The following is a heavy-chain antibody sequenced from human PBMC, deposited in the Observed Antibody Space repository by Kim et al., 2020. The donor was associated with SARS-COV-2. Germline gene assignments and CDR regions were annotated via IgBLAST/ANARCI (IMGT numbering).Heavy chain of an antibody. CDR2: INTGNGNT. J-gene: IGHJ4*02. Sequence: ASVKVSCNASGYTFTSYTIQWMRQAPGQRLEWMGWINTGNGNTRYSQKFQGRVTITRDTSASTAYMELSSLGSEDTALYYCAREVRGVVAYFDNWGQGTLVTVSS. CDR3: AREVRGVVAYFDN. CDR1: GYTFTSYT. V-gene: IGHV1-3*04. D-gene: IGHD2-15*01.